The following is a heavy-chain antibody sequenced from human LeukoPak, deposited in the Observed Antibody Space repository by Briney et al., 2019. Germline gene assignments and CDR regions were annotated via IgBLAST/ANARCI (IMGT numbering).Heavy chain of an antibody. D-gene: IGHD4-23*01. CDR3: ASRNSLFI. CDR2: IKQDGSEI. V-gene: IGHV3-7*01. Sequence: GGSLRLSCAASGFTFNNYGMHWVRQAPGKGLEWVANIKQDGSEIYYVDSVKGRFTISRDNAKNSLYLQMNSLRAEDTAVYYCASRNSLFIWGQGTLVTVSS. J-gene: IGHJ4*02. CDR1: GFTFNNYG.